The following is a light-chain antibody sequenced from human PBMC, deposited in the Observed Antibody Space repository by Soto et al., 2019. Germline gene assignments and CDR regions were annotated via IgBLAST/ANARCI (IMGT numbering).Light chain of an antibody. CDR1: SGSIASNY. CDR3: QSYDSSNNWV. Sequence: NFMLTQPHSMSESPGRAVIISCTRSSGSIASNYVQWYQQRPGSSPTTVIYEDDQRPSGVPDRFSGSIDSSSNSASLIISGLKTEDEADCYCQSYDSSNNWVFGGGTKLTVL. V-gene: IGLV6-57*01. CDR2: EDD. J-gene: IGLJ3*02.